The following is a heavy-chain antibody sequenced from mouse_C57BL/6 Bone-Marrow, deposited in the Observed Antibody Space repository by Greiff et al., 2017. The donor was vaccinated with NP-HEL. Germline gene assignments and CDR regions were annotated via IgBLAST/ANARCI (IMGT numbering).Heavy chain of an antibody. CDR1: GFSLTSYG. V-gene: IGHV2-2*01. Sequence: VKLMESGPGLVQPSQSLSITCTVSGFSLTSYGVHWVRQSPGKGLEWLGVIWSGGSTDSNAAFISRLSISKDNSKSQVFFKMNSLQADDTAIYYCARSTRVYFDYWGQGTTLTVSS. J-gene: IGHJ2*01. D-gene: IGHD1-1*01. CDR3: ARSTRVYFDY. CDR2: IWSGGST.